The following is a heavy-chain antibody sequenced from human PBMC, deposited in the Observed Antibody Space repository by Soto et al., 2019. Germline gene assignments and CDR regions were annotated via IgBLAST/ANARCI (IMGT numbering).Heavy chain of an antibody. D-gene: IGHD1-26*01. CDR1: GFIFENFG. V-gene: IGHV3-23*01. Sequence: GGSLRLSCAASGFIFENFGMSWVRQAPGKGLECISSISGSGFKKYYADSVKGRFTISRDNSKSTVYLELNNLSAEDTAVYHCAKNQGVELVPLATVDWFDPWGQGSVVTVSS. CDR3: AKNQGVELVPLATVDWFDP. CDR2: ISGSGFKK. J-gene: IGHJ5*02.